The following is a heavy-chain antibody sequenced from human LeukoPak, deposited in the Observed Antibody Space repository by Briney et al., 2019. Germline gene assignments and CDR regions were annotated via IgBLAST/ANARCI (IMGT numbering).Heavy chain of an antibody. J-gene: IGHJ4*02. V-gene: IGHV3-21*01. CDR3: ARDRALGDGYNY. D-gene: IGHD5-24*01. CDR1: GFTFSSYS. Sequence: GGSLRLSCAASGFTFSSYSMNWVRQAPGKGLEWVSSISSSSSYIYYADSVKGRFTISRDNAKNSLYLQMNSLRAEDTAVYYRARDRALGDGYNYWGQGTLVTVSS. CDR2: ISSSSSYI.